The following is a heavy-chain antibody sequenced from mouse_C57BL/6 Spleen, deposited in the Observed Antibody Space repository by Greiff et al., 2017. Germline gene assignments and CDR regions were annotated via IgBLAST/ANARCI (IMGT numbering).Heavy chain of an antibody. J-gene: IGHJ3*01. CDR3: AREGEALAWFAY. V-gene: IGHV1-55*01. CDR1: GYTFTSYW. CDR2: IYPGSGST. Sequence: QVQLQQPGAELVKPGASVKMSCKASGYTFTSYWITWVKQRPGQGLEWIGDIYPGSGSTNYNEKFKSKATLTVEKSSSTAYMQLSSLTSEDSAVYYCAREGEALAWFAYWGQGTLVTVSA.